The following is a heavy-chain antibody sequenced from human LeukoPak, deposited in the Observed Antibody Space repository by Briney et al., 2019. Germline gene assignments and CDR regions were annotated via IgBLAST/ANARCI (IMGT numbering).Heavy chain of an antibody. Sequence: SETLSLTCAVYGGSFSGYYWSWIRQPPGKGLEWIGEINHSGSTNYNPSLESRITISVDTSKNQFSLKLSSVTAADTAVYYCARGKSGSSGTPFDYWGQGTLVTVSS. J-gene: IGHJ4*02. CDR3: ARGKSGSSGTPFDY. CDR1: GGSFSGYY. V-gene: IGHV4-34*01. D-gene: IGHD3-22*01. CDR2: INHSGST.